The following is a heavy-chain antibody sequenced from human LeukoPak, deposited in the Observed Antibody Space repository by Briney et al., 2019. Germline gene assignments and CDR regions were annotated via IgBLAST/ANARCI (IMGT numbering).Heavy chain of an antibody. CDR2: IYYSGST. CDR1: GGSISSYY. Sequence: SETLSLTCTVSGGSISSYYWSWIRQPPGKGLEWIGYIYYSGSTNYNPSLKSRVTISVDTSKNQFSLKLSSVAAADTAVYYCAKGDRGDSSGTYYYGMDVWGQGTTVTVSS. CDR3: AKGDRGDSSGTYYYGMDV. D-gene: IGHD3-22*01. J-gene: IGHJ6*02. V-gene: IGHV4-59*01.